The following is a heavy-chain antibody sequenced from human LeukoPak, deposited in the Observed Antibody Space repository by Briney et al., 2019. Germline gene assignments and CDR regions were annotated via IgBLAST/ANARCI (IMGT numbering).Heavy chain of an antibody. Sequence: AGESLKISCKGSGYSFTNYWIGWVRQLPEKGLEWMGFIYPGDSDTRYSPSLQGQVTFSADKSISTAFLQWSSLKASDTAMYYCAVGYNWNGKNAFDIWGQGTMVTVSS. CDR3: AVGYNWNGKNAFDI. D-gene: IGHD1-1*01. V-gene: IGHV5-51*01. CDR2: IYPGDSDT. J-gene: IGHJ3*02. CDR1: GYSFTNYW.